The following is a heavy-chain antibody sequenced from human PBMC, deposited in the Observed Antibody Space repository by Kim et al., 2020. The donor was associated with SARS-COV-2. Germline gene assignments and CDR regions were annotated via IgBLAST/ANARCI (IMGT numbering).Heavy chain of an antibody. V-gene: IGHV3-11*06. D-gene: IGHD3-22*01. J-gene: IGHJ4*02. CDR3: ARDRSSGYYGSSDY. Sequence: ADSVKGRFTSSRDNAKNSLYLQMNSLRVEDTAIYYCARDRSSGYYGSSDYWGQGTLVTVSS.